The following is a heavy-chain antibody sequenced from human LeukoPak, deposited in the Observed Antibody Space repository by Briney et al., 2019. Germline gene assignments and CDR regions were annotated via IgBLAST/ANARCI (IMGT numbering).Heavy chain of an antibody. CDR3: ARDSEQYYFDY. J-gene: IGHJ4*02. Sequence: SEILSLTCTVSGGSISSYYWSWIRQPPGKGLEWIGYIYYSGSTNYNPSLKSRVTISVDTSKNQFSLKLSSVTAADTAVYYCARDSEQYYFDYWGQGTLVTVSS. CDR2: IYYSGST. D-gene: IGHD6-19*01. V-gene: IGHV4-59*01. CDR1: GGSISSYY.